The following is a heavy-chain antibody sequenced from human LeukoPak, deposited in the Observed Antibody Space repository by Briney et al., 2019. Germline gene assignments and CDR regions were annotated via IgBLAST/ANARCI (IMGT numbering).Heavy chain of an antibody. CDR1: GFTFSSYA. V-gene: IGHV3-23*01. CDR3: AKLEPNSSSWYFYYFDY. D-gene: IGHD6-13*01. J-gene: IGHJ4*02. Sequence: GGSLRLSCAASGFTFSSYAMSWVRQAPGKGLEWVSAISGSGGSTYYADSVKGRFTISRDNSKNTLYLQMNSLRAEDTAVYYCAKLEPNSSSWYFYYFDYWGQGTLVTVSS. CDR2: ISGSGGST.